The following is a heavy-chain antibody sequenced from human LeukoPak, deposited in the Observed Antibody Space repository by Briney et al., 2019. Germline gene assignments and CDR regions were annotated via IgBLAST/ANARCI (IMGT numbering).Heavy chain of an antibody. D-gene: IGHD6-19*01. CDR3: ARDQGSGSRIFDY. CDR1: GYTFTCYA. Sequence: ASVKVSCKASGYTFTCYAMHWVRQAPGQRLEWIGWINAGNGNTKYSQKFQGRVTITRDTSASTAYMELSSLRSEDTAVYYCARDQGSGSRIFDYWGQGTLVTVSS. J-gene: IGHJ4*02. CDR2: INAGNGNT. V-gene: IGHV1-3*01.